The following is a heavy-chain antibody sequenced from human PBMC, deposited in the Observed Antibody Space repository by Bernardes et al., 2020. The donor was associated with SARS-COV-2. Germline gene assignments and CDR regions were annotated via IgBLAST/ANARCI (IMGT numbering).Heavy chain of an antibody. CDR1: GFTFSSYA. CDR2: ISASGGST. J-gene: IGHJ5*02. V-gene: IGHV3-23*01. D-gene: IGHD6-19*01. CDR3: APDTSGWFVGT. Sequence: GGSLRLSCAASGFTFSSYAMTWVRQAPGKGVEWVSGISASGGSTYYADSVAGRFTISRDNSKNTLHLQMNSLRAEDTTVYHCAPDTSGWFVGTWGQGTLVTVSS.